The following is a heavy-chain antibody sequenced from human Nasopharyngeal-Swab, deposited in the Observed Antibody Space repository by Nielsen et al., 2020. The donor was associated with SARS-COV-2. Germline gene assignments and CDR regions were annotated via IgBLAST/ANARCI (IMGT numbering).Heavy chain of an antibody. CDR3: ARDGLDYDFWSAYFMDV. D-gene: IGHD3-3*01. V-gene: IGHV3-21*01. Sequence: GSLRLSCAASGFTFSSYAMSWVRPAPRKGLEWVSSISSSSSYIYYADSAKGRFTISRDNAKNSLYLQMNSLRAEDTAVYYCARDGLDYDFWSAYFMDVWGQGTTVTVSS. CDR1: GFTFSSYA. CDR2: ISSSSSYI. J-gene: IGHJ6*02.